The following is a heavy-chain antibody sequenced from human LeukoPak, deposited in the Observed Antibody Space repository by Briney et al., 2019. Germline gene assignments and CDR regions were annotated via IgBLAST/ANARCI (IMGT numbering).Heavy chain of an antibody. Sequence: PGGSLRPSCAASGFTFDDYAMHWVRQAPEKGLEWVSGISWNSGSIGYADSVKGRFTISRDNAKNSLYLQMNSLRAEDTALYYCAKGTSSGWLNYYFDYWGQGTLVTVSS. CDR2: ISWNSGSI. CDR3: AKGTSSGWLNYYFDY. D-gene: IGHD6-19*01. J-gene: IGHJ4*02. V-gene: IGHV3-9*01. CDR1: GFTFDDYA.